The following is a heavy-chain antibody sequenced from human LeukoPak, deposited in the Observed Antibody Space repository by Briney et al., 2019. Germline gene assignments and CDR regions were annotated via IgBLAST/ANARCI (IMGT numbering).Heavy chain of an antibody. J-gene: IGHJ6*03. V-gene: IGHV4-61*02. CDR2: IYTSGST. CDR1: GGSISSGSYY. CDR3: ARVTPWGYYYYMDV. D-gene: IGHD2-15*01. Sequence: SQTLSLTCTVSGGSISSGSYYWSWIRQPAGKGLEWIGRIYTSGSTNYNPSPKSRVTISVDTSKNQFSLKLSSVTAADTAVYYCARVTPWGYYYYMDVWGKGTTVTVSS.